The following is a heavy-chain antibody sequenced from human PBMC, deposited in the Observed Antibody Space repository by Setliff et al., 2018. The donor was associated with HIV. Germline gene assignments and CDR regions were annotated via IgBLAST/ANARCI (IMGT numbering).Heavy chain of an antibody. J-gene: IGHJ4*02. V-gene: IGHV1-8*02. CDR1: GFTFINYD. CDR3: ARDLSTHWSGYSLAY. D-gene: IGHD3-3*01. Sequence: CKASGFTFINYDINWVRQAPGQGLEWMGWMNPNSSNTGYAQKFQDRVVMTRDLSTTTVYMELSRLTSGDTALYFCARDLSTHWSGYSLAYWGQGTPVTVSS. CDR2: MNPNSSNT.